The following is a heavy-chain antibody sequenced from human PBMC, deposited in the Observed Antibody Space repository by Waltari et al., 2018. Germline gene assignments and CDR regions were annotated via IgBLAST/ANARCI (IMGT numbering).Heavy chain of an antibody. D-gene: IGHD3-22*01. Sequence: QVQLVQSGAEVKKPGASVKVSCKASGYTFTSYGISWVRQAPGQGLEWMGWISAYNGNTNYAQKLQGRVTMTTYTSTSTDYMELRRLRSDDTAVYYCARDCGYYDSSGYYYALGFDPWGQGTLVTVSS. CDR2: ISAYNGNT. V-gene: IGHV1-18*01. J-gene: IGHJ5*02. CDR3: ARDCGYYDSSGYYYALGFDP. CDR1: GYTFTSYG.